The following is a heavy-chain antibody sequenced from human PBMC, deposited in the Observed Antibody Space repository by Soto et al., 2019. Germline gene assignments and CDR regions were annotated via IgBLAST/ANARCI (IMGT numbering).Heavy chain of an antibody. D-gene: IGHD2-2*01. CDR2: IHYSGSI. V-gene: IGHV4-59*01. J-gene: IGHJ6*02. CDR1: GGSISSYY. CDR3: AIASYQLIHPYYYGMDI. Sequence: SETLSLTCTVYGGSISSYYWSWIRQSPGKGMELIGYIHYSGSIRSNTSLQSRITISIDTYRNQVSLKLSSVSAGDSAVYFCAIASYQLIHPYYYGMDIWGHGTTVTVFS.